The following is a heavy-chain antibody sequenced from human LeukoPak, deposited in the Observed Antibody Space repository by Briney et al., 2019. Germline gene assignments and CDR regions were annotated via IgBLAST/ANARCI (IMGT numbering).Heavy chain of an antibody. CDR1: GFTFSDYY. D-gene: IGHD6-19*01. J-gene: IGHJ4*02. Sequence: GGSLRLSCAASGFTFSDYYMSWIRQAPGKGLLWVSYISSSSSYTNYADSVKGRFTISRDNAKNSLYLQMNSLRAEDTAVYYCARDNSSGWMPYFDYWGQGTLVTVSS. CDR2: ISSSSSYT. V-gene: IGHV3-11*06. CDR3: ARDNSSGWMPYFDY.